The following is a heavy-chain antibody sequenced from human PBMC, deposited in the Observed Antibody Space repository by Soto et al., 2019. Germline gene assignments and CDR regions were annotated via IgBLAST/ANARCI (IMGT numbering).Heavy chain of an antibody. V-gene: IGHV1-18*04. D-gene: IGHD4-4*01. J-gene: IGHJ5*02. CDR3: ARELIGPYSNYGWFDP. CDR1: GYTFTSYG. Sequence: GASVKVSCKASGYTFTSYGISWVRQAPGQGLEWMGWISAYNGNTNYAQKLQGRVTMTTDTSTSTAYMELRSLRSDDTAVYYCARELIGPYSNYGWFDPWGQGTLVTVSS. CDR2: ISAYNGNT.